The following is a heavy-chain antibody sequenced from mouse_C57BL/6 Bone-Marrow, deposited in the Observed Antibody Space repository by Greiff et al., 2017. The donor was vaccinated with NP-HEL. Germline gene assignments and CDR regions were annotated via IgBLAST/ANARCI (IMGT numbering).Heavy chain of an antibody. J-gene: IGHJ2*01. Sequence: VQLQQSGPVLVKPGASVKMSCKASGYTFTDYYMNWVKQSHGKSLEWIGVINPYNGGTSYNQKFKGKATLTVDKSSSTAYMELNSLTSEDSAVYYCARSGTTVEYYFDYWGQGTTLTVSS. CDR2: INPYNGGT. CDR3: ARSGTTVEYYFDY. D-gene: IGHD1-1*01. V-gene: IGHV1-19*01. CDR1: GYTFTDYY.